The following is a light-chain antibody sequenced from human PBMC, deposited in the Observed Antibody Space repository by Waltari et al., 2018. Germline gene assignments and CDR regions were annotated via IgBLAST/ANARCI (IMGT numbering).Light chain of an antibody. Sequence: ELVLTQSPATLSLSPGERATLSCRASQRVSRYLAWYQQKPGQAPRLLIYDASNRATGIPARFSGSGSGTDFTLTISSLEPEDFAVYYCQQRGHWPPTFGPGTKVDIK. CDR1: QRVSRY. CDR2: DAS. CDR3: QQRGHWPPT. J-gene: IGKJ3*01. V-gene: IGKV3-11*01.